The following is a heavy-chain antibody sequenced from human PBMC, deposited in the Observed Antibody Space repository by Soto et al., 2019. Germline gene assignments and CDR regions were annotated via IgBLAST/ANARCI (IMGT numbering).Heavy chain of an antibody. CDR3: GRRYGGTLAY. V-gene: IGHV4-59*08. CDR2: IYYSGST. Sequence: PSETLSLTCTVSGGSISSYYWSWIRQPPGKGLEWIGYIYYSGSTNYNPSLKSRVTISVDTSKNQFSLKLSSVTAADTAVYYCGRRYGGTLAYWGQGTLVTVSS. D-gene: IGHD4-17*01. J-gene: IGHJ4*02. CDR1: GGSISSYY.